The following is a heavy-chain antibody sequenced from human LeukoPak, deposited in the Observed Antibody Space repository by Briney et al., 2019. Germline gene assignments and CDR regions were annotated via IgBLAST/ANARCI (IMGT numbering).Heavy chain of an antibody. J-gene: IGHJ4*02. CDR1: GGSFSGYY. D-gene: IGHD1-26*01. V-gene: IGHV4-34*01. CDR2: INHSGST. Sequence: SETLSLXCAVYGGSFSGYYWSWIRQPPGKGLEWIGEINHSGSTNYNPSLRSRVTISVDTSKNQFSLKLSSVTAADTAVYYCARLGGFGGSYYYNYWGQGTLVTVSS. CDR3: ARLGGFGGSYYYNY.